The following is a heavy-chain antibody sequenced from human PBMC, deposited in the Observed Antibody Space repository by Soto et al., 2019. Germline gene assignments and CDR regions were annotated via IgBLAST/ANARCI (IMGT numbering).Heavy chain of an antibody. J-gene: IGHJ3*02. Sequence: QVQLQESGPGLVKPSQTLSLTCTVSGGSISSGGYYWSWIRQHPGKGLEWIGYIYYSGGTYYNPSLNSRVTISVDTSKNQFPLKLSSVTAAATAVYYCARDGYCSGGSCDAFDIWGQGTMVTVSS. V-gene: IGHV4-31*03. CDR2: IYYSGGT. CDR3: ARDGYCSGGSCDAFDI. D-gene: IGHD2-15*01. CDR1: GGSISSGGYY.